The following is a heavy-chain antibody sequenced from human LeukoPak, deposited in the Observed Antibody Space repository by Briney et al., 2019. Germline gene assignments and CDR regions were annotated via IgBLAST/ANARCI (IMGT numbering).Heavy chain of an antibody. J-gene: IGHJ4*02. CDR3: ATLYYYDSSGYYRFDY. D-gene: IGHD3-22*01. V-gene: IGHV4-39*01. Sequence: SETLSLTCTVSGGSISSSSYYWGWIRQPPGKGLEWIGSIYYSGSTYYNPSLKSRVTISVDTSKNQFSLKLSSVTAADTAVYYCATLYYYDSSGYYRFDYGGQGTLVTVSS. CDR1: GGSISSSSYY. CDR2: IYYSGST.